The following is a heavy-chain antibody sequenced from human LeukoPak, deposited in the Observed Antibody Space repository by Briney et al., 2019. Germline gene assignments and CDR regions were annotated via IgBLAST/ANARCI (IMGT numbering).Heavy chain of an antibody. CDR3: AKSQQWLVHVYYFDY. Sequence: GGSLRLSCAASGFTFSSYGMHWVRQAPGKGLEWVAVISYDGSNKYYADSVKGRFTISRDNSKNTLYLQMNSLRAEDTAVYYCAKSQQWLVHVYYFDYWGQGTLVTVSS. CDR2: ISYDGSNK. J-gene: IGHJ4*02. CDR1: GFTFSSYG. D-gene: IGHD6-19*01. V-gene: IGHV3-30*18.